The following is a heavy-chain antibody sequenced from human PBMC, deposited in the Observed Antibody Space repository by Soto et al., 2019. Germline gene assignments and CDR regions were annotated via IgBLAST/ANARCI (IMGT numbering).Heavy chain of an antibody. CDR2: ISHDGINK. V-gene: IGHV3-30-3*01. Sequence: QVRLVESGGGVVQPGRSLRLSCTASGFSFSSYAMYWFRQPPGKGLEWGAVISHDGINKHYADSVKGRVTVSRDNSNHSWDLQLNSLRGEDTAMYYCARDMYSSDYFVKWFEPWGQGTLVTVSS. J-gene: IGHJ5*02. CDR1: GFSFSSYA. D-gene: IGHD6-19*01. CDR3: ARDMYSSDYFVKWFEP.